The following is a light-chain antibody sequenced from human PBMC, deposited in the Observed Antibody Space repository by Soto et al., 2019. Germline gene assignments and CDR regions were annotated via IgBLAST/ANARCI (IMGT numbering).Light chain of an antibody. V-gene: IGKV3-20*01. CDR2: GAS. CDR1: QSISSSY. CDR3: QQYGSSPLT. J-gene: IGKJ4*01. Sequence: EIVMTQSPATLSVSPWGRATLSCRASQSISSSYLAWYQQKPGQAPRLLIYGASSRATGIPDRFSGSGSGTDFTLTISRLEPEDFAVYYCQQYGSSPLTFGGGTKVDIK.